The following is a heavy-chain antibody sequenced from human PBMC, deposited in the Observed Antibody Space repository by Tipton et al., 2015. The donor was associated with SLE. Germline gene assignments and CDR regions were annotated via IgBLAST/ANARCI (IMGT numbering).Heavy chain of an antibody. Sequence: TLSLTCAVYGGSFSGYYWSWIRQPPGKGLEWIGEINHSGSTNYNPSLKSRVTISVDTSKNQFSLKLSSVTAADTAVYYCARSPGEQWLVPGFQHWGQGTLVTVSS. CDR1: GGSFSGYY. CDR2: INHSGST. D-gene: IGHD6-19*01. CDR3: ARSPGEQWLVPGFQH. V-gene: IGHV4-34*01. J-gene: IGHJ1*01.